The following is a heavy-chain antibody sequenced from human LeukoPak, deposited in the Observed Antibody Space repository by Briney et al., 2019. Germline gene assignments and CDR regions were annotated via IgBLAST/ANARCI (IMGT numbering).Heavy chain of an antibody. Sequence: SEKVSCKASGGTFSSYAISWVRQAPGQGLEWMGGIIPIFGTANYAQKFQGRVTITADESTSTAYMELSSLRSEDTAVYYCAAMATTLLGLFDYWGQGTLVTVSS. J-gene: IGHJ4*02. CDR2: IIPIFGTA. CDR1: GGTFSSYA. V-gene: IGHV1-69*13. D-gene: IGHD5-24*01. CDR3: AAMATTLLGLFDY.